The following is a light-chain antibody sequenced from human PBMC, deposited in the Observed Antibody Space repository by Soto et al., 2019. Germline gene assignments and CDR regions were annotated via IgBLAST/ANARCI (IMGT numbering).Light chain of an antibody. CDR1: QSVTTR. V-gene: IGKV3-20*01. CDR2: GAS. Sequence: IVLTQSPGTLSLSPGERVTLSCRASQSVTTRLAWYQHKPGQAPTLLMPGASNRASGVPVTFSGSGSGTDFTLTITRLEPEDFALYYCQQYGGSPITFGLGTRLEIK. J-gene: IGKJ5*01. CDR3: QQYGGSPIT.